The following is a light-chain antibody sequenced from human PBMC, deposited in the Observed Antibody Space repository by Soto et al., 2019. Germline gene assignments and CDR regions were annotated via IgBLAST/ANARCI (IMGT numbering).Light chain of an antibody. CDR3: QKYNNWPLN. J-gene: IGKJ4*01. CDR1: QSVSSY. CDR2: GAS. V-gene: IGKV3-15*01. Sequence: EIVMTPSPATLSVSPVERATLSCMASQSVSSYLAWYQQKPGQAPRLLIYGASTRATDIPARFSGSGSGTEFTLTISSLQSEDFALYYCQKYNNWPLNCGGGNTGAIK.